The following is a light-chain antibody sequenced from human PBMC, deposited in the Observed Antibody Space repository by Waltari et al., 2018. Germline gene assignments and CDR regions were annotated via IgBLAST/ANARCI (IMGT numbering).Light chain of an antibody. V-gene: IGKV1-9*01. CDR1: QGTNNY. Sequence: DIQLTQSPSFLSASVGDRVTITCRASQGTNNYLAWYQQKLGKAPNLLIYGTSTLQSGVPSRFSGSQSGTEFTLTISSLQPEDFATYYCQQFKSFLFTFGQGTRLDIK. J-gene: IGKJ5*01. CDR2: GTS. CDR3: QQFKSFLFT.